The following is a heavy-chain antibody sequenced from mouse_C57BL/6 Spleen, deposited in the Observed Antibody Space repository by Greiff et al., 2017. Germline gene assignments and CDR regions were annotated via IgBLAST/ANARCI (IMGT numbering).Heavy chain of an antibody. CDR3: ARKDDNGGDY. CDR1: GYTFTSYW. CDR2: IDPSDSET. V-gene: IGHV1-52*01. D-gene: IGHD2-4*01. Sequence: QVQLQQPGAELVRPGSSVKLSCKASGYTFTSYWMHWVKQRPIQGLEWIGNIDPSDSETHYNQKFKDKATLTVDKSSSTAYMQLSSLTSEDSAVYYCARKDDNGGDYWGQGTTLTVSS. J-gene: IGHJ2*01.